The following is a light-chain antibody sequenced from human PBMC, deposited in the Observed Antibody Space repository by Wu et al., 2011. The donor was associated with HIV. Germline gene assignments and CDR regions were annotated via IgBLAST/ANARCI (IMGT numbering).Light chain of an antibody. V-gene: IGKV1-5*03. CDR1: QSISSW. CDR2: KAS. Sequence: DIQMTQSPSTLSASVGDRVIITCRASQSISSWLAWYQQKPGKAPKLLIYKASSLESGVPSSFSGSGSGTEFTLTISSLQPDDFATYYCQQYNSYSVTFGQGTKVEIK. J-gene: IGKJ1*01. CDR3: QQYNSYSVT.